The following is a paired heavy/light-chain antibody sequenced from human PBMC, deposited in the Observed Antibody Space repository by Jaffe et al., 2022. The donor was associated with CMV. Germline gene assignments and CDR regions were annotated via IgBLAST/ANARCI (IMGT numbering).Heavy chain of an antibody. CDR2: IYPGESDT. CDR1: GYTFTTYW. D-gene: IGHD2-15*01. Sequence: EVQLVQSGVEVKKPGESLKISCQGSGYTFTTYWIGWVRQMPGKGLEWVAIIYPGESDTRYSPSFQGQVTISADKSISTAYLQWSSLKASDTAMYYCARAPSSRYCSAASCYFKIWYFDLWGRGTLVTVSS. J-gene: IGHJ2*01. CDR3: ARAPSSRYCSAASCYFKIWYFDL. V-gene: IGHV5-51*01.
Light chain of an antibody. V-gene: IGKV3-20*01. J-gene: IGKJ4*01. CDR2: GAS. CDR1: QSVSNNY. Sequence: EIVLTQSPGTLSLSPGERATLSCRASQSVSNNYLAWYQKKVGQAPRLLIHGASSRATGIPDRFSGSGSGTDFTLSISRLEPEDFAVYYCQQYGSSPLTFGGGTKVEIK. CDR3: QQYGSSPLT.